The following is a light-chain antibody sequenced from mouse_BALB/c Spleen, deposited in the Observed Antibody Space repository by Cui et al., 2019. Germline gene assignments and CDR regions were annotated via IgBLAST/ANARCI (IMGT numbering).Light chain of an antibody. V-gene: IGKV8-19*01. CDR3: QNDYSYPT. J-gene: IGKJ2*01. CDR2: WAS. Sequence: DIVMTQSPSSLTVTAGEKVTMSCKSSQSLLNSRNQKNYLTWYQQKPGQPTKLLIYWASTRKSGVPDRFTGSGSGTDFTLTISSVQAEDLAVYYCQNDYSYPTFGGGTKLEIK. CDR1: QSLLNSRNQKNY.